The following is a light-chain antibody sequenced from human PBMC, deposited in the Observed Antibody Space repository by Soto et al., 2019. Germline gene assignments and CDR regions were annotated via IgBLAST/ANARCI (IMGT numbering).Light chain of an antibody. Sequence: EIVLTQSPATLSLSAGERATISCRACQSIGTSLVWSQQKPGQSPRLLIYDASHMASGVPARFSGSGSGTDFALTISSLEPEDFAVYSCQQRNVWPITFGQGTRLEIK. CDR1: QSIGTS. V-gene: IGKV3-11*01. CDR2: DAS. CDR3: QQRNVWPIT. J-gene: IGKJ5*01.